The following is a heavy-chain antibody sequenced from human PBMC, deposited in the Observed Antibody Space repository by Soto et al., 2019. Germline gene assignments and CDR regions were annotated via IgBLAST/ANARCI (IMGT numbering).Heavy chain of an antibody. CDR2: MTGDGRTT. CDR3: ATAEVDY. V-gene: IGHV3-74*03. CDR1: GFSFASYS. J-gene: IGHJ4*02. Sequence: GGSLRLSCAASGFSFASYSMNWLRQAPGKGLEWVSRMTGDGRTTQYADSVKGRFTASRDNAKSTLYLQMNSLRAEDTAVYYCATAEVDYWGPGTLVTVSS.